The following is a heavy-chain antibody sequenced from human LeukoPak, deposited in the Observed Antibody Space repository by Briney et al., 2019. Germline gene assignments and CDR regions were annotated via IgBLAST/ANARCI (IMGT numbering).Heavy chain of an antibody. D-gene: IGHD6-13*01. Sequence: GGSLRLSCAASGFTFSSYWMSWVRQAPGKGLEWVAYIKQDGSEKDYVDSVKGRFTISRDNAKNSLYLYMNSLRAEDTAVYYCARDRGGYSSTWTTGVFDYWGQGTLVTVST. CDR2: IKQDGSEK. J-gene: IGHJ4*02. CDR1: GFTFSSYW. V-gene: IGHV3-7*01. CDR3: ARDRGGYSSTWTTGVFDY.